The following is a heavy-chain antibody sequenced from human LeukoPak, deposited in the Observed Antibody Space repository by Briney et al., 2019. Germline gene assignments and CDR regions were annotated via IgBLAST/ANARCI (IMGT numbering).Heavy chain of an antibody. J-gene: IGHJ4*02. D-gene: IGHD4-17*01. Sequence: PSQTLSLTHTVAAGSVSSSYWSCVRQPAGNGLEWIRRISTSGSTNYNPSLKSPVTMSLATSKIQFSLKLSSVTAADTSVYYCAGTKVTGDYWGQGTLVTVSS. CDR2: ISTSGST. V-gene: IGHV4-4*07. CDR3: AGTKVTGDY. CDR1: AGSVSSSY.